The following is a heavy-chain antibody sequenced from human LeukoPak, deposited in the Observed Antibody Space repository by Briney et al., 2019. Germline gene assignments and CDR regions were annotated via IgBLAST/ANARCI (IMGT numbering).Heavy chain of an antibody. D-gene: IGHD1-14*01. J-gene: IGHJ4*02. Sequence: GESLQISCKGSGYSFTSYWIGWVRQMPGKGLEWMGIIYPGDSDARYSPSFQGQVTISADKSISTAFLQWSSLKASDTAMYYCARQAHNGGGPIDYWGQGTLVSVSS. CDR1: GYSFTSYW. V-gene: IGHV5-51*01. CDR3: ARQAHNGGGPIDY. CDR2: IYPGDSDA.